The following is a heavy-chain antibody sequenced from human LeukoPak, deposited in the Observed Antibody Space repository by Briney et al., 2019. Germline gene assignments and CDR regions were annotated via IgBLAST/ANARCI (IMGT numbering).Heavy chain of an antibody. D-gene: IGHD1/OR15-1a*01. CDR3: ARVGADLTVTPFDY. CDR1: GGSISSGGYY. J-gene: IGHJ4*02. Sequence: SETLSLTCTVSGGSISSGGYYWSWIRQHPGKGLEWIGYIYYSGSTYYNPSLKSRVTISVDTSKNQFSLKLSSVTAADTAVYYCARVGADLTVTPFDYWGQGTLVTVSS. V-gene: IGHV4-31*03. CDR2: IYYSGST.